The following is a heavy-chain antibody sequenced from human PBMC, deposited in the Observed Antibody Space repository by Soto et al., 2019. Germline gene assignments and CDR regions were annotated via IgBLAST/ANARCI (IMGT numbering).Heavy chain of an antibody. CDR3: ARTAVTTYYYYYYMDV. D-gene: IGHD4-4*01. J-gene: IGHJ6*03. V-gene: IGHV4-39*01. CDR2: IYYSGST. Sequence: PPGKGLEWIGSIYYSGSTYYNPSLKSRVTISVDTSKNQFSLKLSSVTAADTAVYYCARTAVTTYYYYYYMDVWGKGTTVTVSS.